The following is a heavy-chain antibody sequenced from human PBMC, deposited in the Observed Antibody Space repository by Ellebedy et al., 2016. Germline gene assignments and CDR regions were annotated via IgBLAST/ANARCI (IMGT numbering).Heavy chain of an antibody. V-gene: IGHV3-15*01. CDR1: GFTFSNAW. D-gene: IGHD3-10*01. Sequence: GESLKISXAASGFTFSNAWMSWVRQAPGKGLEWVGRIKSKADGGTTDYATPVKGRFTISRDDSKDTLYLQMNSLKSEDTAVYYCTTLANYYGSGTFDYWGQGTLVTVSS. CDR2: IKSKADGGTT. J-gene: IGHJ4*02. CDR3: TTLANYYGSGTFDY.